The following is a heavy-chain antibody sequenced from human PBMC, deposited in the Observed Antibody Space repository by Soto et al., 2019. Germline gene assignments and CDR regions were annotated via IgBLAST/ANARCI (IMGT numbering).Heavy chain of an antibody. CDR3: AKDGHYRTDRFGV. Sequence: EAQLLESGGDWAQPGGSLRLSCAASGFTFSSHGMSWVRQAPGKGLEWIAGLSRGGGTTYYADSVKGRFTISRDNSKNSLDLIMTSLDVEETALYYWAKDGHYRTDRFGVWGQGTMVTVSS. D-gene: IGHD3-10*01. CDR1: GFTFSSHG. V-gene: IGHV3-23*01. CDR2: LSRGGGTT. J-gene: IGHJ3*01.